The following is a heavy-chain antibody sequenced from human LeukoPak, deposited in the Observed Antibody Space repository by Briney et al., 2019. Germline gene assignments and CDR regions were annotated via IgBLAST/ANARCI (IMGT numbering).Heavy chain of an antibody. CDR2: IYYSGTT. V-gene: IGHV4-59*01. CDR1: GGSISSYY. Sequence: SETLSLTCTVSGGSISSYYWSWLRQPPGKGLEWIGYIYYSGTTNYNPSLKSRVTISVDTSKNQLSLKLSSVTAADTAVYYCARGGGRYSYGYDYWGQGTLVTVSS. CDR3: ARGGGRYSYGYDY. J-gene: IGHJ4*02. D-gene: IGHD5-18*01.